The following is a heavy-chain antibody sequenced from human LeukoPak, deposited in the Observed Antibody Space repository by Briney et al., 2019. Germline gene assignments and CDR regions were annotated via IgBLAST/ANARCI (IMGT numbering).Heavy chain of an antibody. CDR1: GFTFSSYA. Sequence: GGSLRLSCAASGFTFSSYAMSWVRQAPGKGLEWVSAISGSGGSTYYADSVKGRFTISRDNSKNTLYLQMNSLRAEDTAVYYWAKAPARLAGAGRNWYFDLWGRGTLVTVSS. CDR3: AKAPARLAGAGRNWYFDL. J-gene: IGHJ2*01. CDR2: ISGSGGST. V-gene: IGHV3-23*01. D-gene: IGHD6-19*01.